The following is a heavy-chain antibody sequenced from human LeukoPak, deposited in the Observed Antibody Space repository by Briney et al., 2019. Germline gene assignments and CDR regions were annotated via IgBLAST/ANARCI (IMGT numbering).Heavy chain of an antibody. V-gene: IGHV3-11*06. J-gene: IGHJ3*02. D-gene: IGHD2-21*02. CDR1: GFTLSDYY. Sequence: PGGSLRLSCAASGFTLSDYYMAWGRQAPGKGLEWVSYMSSRSNTYTTYADSVRGRFTISRDNARNSVYLQMNSVRAEDTAVYYCARHIVLVTAIDGFDIWGQGTRVTVSS. CDR3: ARHIVLVTAIDGFDI. CDR2: MSSRSNTYT.